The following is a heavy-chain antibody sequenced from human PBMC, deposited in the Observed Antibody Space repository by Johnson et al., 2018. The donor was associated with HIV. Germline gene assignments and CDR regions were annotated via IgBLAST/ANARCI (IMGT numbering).Heavy chain of an antibody. CDR1: GFTFSS. V-gene: IGHV3-30*18. CDR3: AKDRNWGWPVWAFDI. CDR2: ISHDGSHK. J-gene: IGHJ3*02. D-gene: IGHD3-16*01. Sequence: VESGGGVVQPGRSLRLSCAASGFTFSSMHWDRQAPGKGLEWVAVISHDGSHKYYADSVKGRFSLSRDISKNMLYLQMHSLRAEDTAVYYCAKDRNWGWPVWAFDIWGQGTMVTVSS.